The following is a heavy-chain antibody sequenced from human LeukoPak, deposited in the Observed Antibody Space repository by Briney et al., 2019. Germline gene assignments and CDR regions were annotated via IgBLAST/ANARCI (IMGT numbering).Heavy chain of an antibody. CDR1: GFTFSSYG. Sequence: QPGRSLRLSCAASGFTFSSYGMHWVRQAPGKGLEWVAVIWYDGSNKYYADSVKGRFTISRDNSKNTLYLQRNSLRAEDTAVYYCAKDRVPGIAAPGPFDYWGQGTLVTVSS. CDR2: IWYDGSNK. CDR3: AKDRVPGIAAPGPFDY. D-gene: IGHD6-13*01. V-gene: IGHV3-33*06. J-gene: IGHJ4*02.